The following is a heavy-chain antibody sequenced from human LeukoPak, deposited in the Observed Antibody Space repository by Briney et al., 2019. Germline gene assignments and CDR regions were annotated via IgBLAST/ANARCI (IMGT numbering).Heavy chain of an antibody. CDR1: GYTFTTYG. CDR3: ARDSAGTTRYSFDY. J-gene: IGHJ4*02. D-gene: IGHD1-7*01. Sequence: ASVKVSCKASGYTFTTYGFSWVRQAPGQGLEWMGWISAYNGNTNYAQHLRGRVTMTTDTSTTTAYMELRSLRSDDTAVYYCARDSAGTTRYSFDYWGQGTLVTVSS. V-gene: IGHV1-18*01. CDR2: ISAYNGNT.